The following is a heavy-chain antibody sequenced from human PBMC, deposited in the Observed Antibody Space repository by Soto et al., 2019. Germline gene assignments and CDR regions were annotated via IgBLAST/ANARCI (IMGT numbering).Heavy chain of an antibody. V-gene: IGHV2-5*02. CDR3: AHHPYYGLGSYSLDY. D-gene: IGHD3-10*01. J-gene: IGHJ4*02. CDR1: GFSLTTSGVG. CDR2: IYWDDDK. Sequence: QITLKESGPTLVRPTQTLTLTCTFSGFSLTTSGVGVGWIRQPPGMALEWLAVIYWDDDKRYSSSLKSRLTITKDTSKNQVVLTMTNMDPVDTATYYCAHHPYYGLGSYSLDYWGQGTLVSVSS.